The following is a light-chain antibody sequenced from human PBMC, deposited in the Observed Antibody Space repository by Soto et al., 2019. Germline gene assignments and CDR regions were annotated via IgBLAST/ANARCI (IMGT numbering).Light chain of an antibody. V-gene: IGKV3-20*01. CDR3: QQYGSSHSIT. J-gene: IGKJ5*01. Sequence: EIVLTRSPGTLSLSPGQISTLSCRASQSVGSGYLDWYQQKSGQAPRLLIYGASSRATGIPDRFSGSGSGTDFTLTISRLETADFAVYYCQQYGSSHSITFGHGTRLEIK. CDR2: GAS. CDR1: QSVGSGY.